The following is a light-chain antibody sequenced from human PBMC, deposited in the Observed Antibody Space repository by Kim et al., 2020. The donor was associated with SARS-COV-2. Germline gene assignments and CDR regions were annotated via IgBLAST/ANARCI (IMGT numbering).Light chain of an antibody. Sequence: ASVGDRLTITCRASQNIGSWLAWYQQRPGKAPTLLVSDASTLKSGVPSRFSGSGSGTEFTLTISSLQPDDFATYFCQHYDSYSWTFGQGTKVEIK. J-gene: IGKJ1*01. CDR2: DAS. CDR3: QHYDSYSWT. CDR1: QNIGSW. V-gene: IGKV1-5*01.